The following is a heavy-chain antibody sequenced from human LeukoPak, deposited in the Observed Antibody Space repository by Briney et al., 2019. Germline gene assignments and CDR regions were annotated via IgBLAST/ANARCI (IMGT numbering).Heavy chain of an antibody. Sequence: GGSLGLSCAASGFTFSSYWMHWVRQAPGKGLVWVSRINSDGSSTSYADSVKGRFTISRDNAKNTLYLQMNSLRAEDTAVYYCARDLGGGGTYYYYGMDVWGQGTTVTVSS. V-gene: IGHV3-74*01. J-gene: IGHJ6*02. CDR1: GFTFSSYW. CDR2: INSDGSST. D-gene: IGHD2-15*01. CDR3: ARDLGGGGTYYYYGMDV.